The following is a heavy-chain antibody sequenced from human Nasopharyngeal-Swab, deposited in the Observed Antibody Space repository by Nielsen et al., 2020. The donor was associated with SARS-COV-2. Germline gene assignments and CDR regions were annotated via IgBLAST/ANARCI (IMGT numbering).Heavy chain of an antibody. J-gene: IGHJ5*02. Sequence: SVKASCKASGGTFSSYAISWARQAPGQGLEWMGGIIPIFGTANYAQKFQGRVTITADESTSTAYMELSSLRSEDTAVYYCARSIAAASNWFDPWGQGTLVTVSS. V-gene: IGHV1-69*13. CDR3: ARSIAAASNWFDP. D-gene: IGHD6-13*01. CDR1: GGTFSSYA. CDR2: IIPIFGTA.